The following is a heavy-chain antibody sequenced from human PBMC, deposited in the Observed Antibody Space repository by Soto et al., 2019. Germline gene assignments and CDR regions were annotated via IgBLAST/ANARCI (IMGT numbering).Heavy chain of an antibody. V-gene: IGHV3-33*01. CDR3: ARGGGSSSRGDYYYGMDV. CDR1: GFTFSSYG. D-gene: IGHD6-6*01. J-gene: IGHJ6*02. Sequence: GGFLRLSCAASGFTFSSYGMHWVRQAPGKGMEWVAVIWYDGSTKYYADSVKGRFTISRDNSKNTLYLQMNSLRAEDTAVYYCARGGGSSSRGDYYYGMDVWGQGTTVTVSS. CDR2: IWYDGSTK.